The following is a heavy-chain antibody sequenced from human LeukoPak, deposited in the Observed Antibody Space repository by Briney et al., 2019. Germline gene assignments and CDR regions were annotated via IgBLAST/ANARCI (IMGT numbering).Heavy chain of an antibody. CDR2: INPSGGST. D-gene: IGHD2-2*02. J-gene: IGHJ5*02. V-gene: IGHV1-46*01. Sequence: GASVKVSCKASGYTFTSYYMHWVRQAPGQGLEWMGIINPSGGSTSYAQKFQGRVTMTRDTSTSTVYMELSSLRSEDTAVYYCARDVRRLPAAIDGFDPWGQGTLVTVSS. CDR3: ARDVRRLPAAIDGFDP. CDR1: GYTFTSYY.